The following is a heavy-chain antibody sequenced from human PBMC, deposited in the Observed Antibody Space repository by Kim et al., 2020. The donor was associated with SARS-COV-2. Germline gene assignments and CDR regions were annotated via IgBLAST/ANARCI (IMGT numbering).Heavy chain of an antibody. Sequence: GGSLRLSCAASGFTFDDYAMHWVRQAPGKGLEWVSGISWNSGSIGYADSVKGRFTISRDNAKNSLYLQMNSLRAEDTALYYCAKDRSTIAAAGPFDYWGQGTLVTVSS. CDR1: GFTFDDYA. CDR3: AKDRSTIAAAGPFDY. V-gene: IGHV3-9*01. CDR2: ISWNSGSI. J-gene: IGHJ4*02. D-gene: IGHD6-13*01.